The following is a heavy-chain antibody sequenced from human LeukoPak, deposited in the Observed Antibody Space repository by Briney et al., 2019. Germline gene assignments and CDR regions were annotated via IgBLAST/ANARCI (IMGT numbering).Heavy chain of an antibody. V-gene: IGHV3-30*02. Sequence: RTGGSLRLSCAASGFTFSSYGMHWVRQAPGKGLEWVAFTRYDGSNKYYADSVKGRFTISRDNSKNTLYLQMNSLRAEDTAVYYCAKLGRGVVEVYYYYYMDVWGKGTTVTISS. CDR3: AKLGRGVVEVYYYYYMDV. D-gene: IGHD3-22*01. CDR2: TRYDGSNK. CDR1: GFTFSSYG. J-gene: IGHJ6*03.